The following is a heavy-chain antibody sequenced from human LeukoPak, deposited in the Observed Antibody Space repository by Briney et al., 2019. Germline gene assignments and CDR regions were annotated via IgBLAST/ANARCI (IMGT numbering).Heavy chain of an antibody. CDR1: GFTFSDFY. CDR2: ISSSSSYT. J-gene: IGHJ4*02. CDR3: ARSYSSSWLFDY. V-gene: IGHV3-11*03. D-gene: IGHD6-13*01. Sequence: SGGSLRLSRAASGFTFSDFYMTWIRQAPGKGLEWVSYISSSSSYTNYADSVKGRFTISRDNAKNSLYLQMNSLRAEDTAVYYCARSYSSSWLFDYWGQGTLVTVSS.